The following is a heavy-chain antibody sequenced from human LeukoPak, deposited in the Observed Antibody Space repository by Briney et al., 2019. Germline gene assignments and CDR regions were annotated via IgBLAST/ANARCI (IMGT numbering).Heavy chain of an antibody. CDR1: GFTFSSYG. Sequence: GRSLRLSCAASGFTFSSYGMHWVRQAPGKGLEWVAVISYDGSNKYYADSVKGRFTISRDNSKNTLYLQMNSLGAEDTAAYYCASQVAFDIWGQGTMVTVSS. CDR2: ISYDGSNK. V-gene: IGHV3-30*03. J-gene: IGHJ3*02. CDR3: ASQVAFDI.